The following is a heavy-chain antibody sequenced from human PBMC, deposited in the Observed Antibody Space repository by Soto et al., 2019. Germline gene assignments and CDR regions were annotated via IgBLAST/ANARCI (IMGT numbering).Heavy chain of an antibody. CDR2: IPYDGDNK. V-gene: IGHV3-30*18. D-gene: IGHD1-1*01. CDR1: GFTFRNYG. J-gene: IGHJ6*02. Sequence: GGSLRLSCTPSGFTFRNYGLVWVRQAPGKGLEGVALIPYDGDNKYYPDSARGRFTVSRDNFKNMLFLQMVCLRPEDSAVNYVAKKIRGYAAHAEAMDVWGQGTTVTVSS. CDR3: AKKIRGYAAHAEAMDV.